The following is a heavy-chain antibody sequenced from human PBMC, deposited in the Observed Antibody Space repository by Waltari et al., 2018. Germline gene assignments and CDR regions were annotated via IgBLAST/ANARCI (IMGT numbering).Heavy chain of an antibody. CDR3: ARDSGGSYGGDWFDP. CDR2: IYYSGST. J-gene: IGHJ5*02. D-gene: IGHD1-26*01. Sequence: QVQLQESGPGLVKPSETLSLTCTVSGGSISSYYWSWIRPPPGKGLEWIGYIYYSGSTNYNPSLKSRVTISVDTSKNQFSLKLSSVTAADTAVYYCARDSGGSYGGDWFDPWGQGTLVTVSS. CDR1: GGSISSYY. V-gene: IGHV4-59*01.